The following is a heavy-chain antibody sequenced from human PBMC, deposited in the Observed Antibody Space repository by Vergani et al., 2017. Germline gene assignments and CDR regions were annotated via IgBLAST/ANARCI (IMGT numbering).Heavy chain of an antibody. CDR2: IYYSGST. CDR3: ARGSSSWYNHAFDI. J-gene: IGHJ3*02. Sequence: QVQLQESGPGLVKPSETLSLTCTVFGGSISSYYWSWIRQPPGKGLEWIGYIYYSGSTNYNPSLKSRVTISVDTSKNQFSLKLSTVTAADTAVYYCARGSSSWYNHAFDIWGQGTMVTVSS. V-gene: IGHV4-59*12. D-gene: IGHD6-13*01. CDR1: GGSISSYY.